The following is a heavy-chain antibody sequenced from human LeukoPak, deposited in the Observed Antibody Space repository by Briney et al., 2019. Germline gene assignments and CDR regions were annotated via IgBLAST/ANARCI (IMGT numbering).Heavy chain of an antibody. CDR1: GYSISSGYY. D-gene: IGHD3-3*01. V-gene: IGHV4-38-2*01. J-gene: IGHJ5*02. Sequence: SETLSLTCAVSGYSISSGYYWGWIRQPPGKGREWIGSIYHSGSTYYNPSLKSRVTISVDTSKNQFSLKLSSVTAADTAVYYCAVSPTYDFWSGYSGGWFDPWGQGTLVTVSS. CDR3: AVSPTYDFWSGYSGGWFDP. CDR2: IYHSGST.